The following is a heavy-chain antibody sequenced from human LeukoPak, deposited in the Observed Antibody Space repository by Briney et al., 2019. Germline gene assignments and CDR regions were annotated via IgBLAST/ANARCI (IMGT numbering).Heavy chain of an antibody. V-gene: IGHV3-30*01. CDR1: GFTFSSYA. Sequence: PGGSLRLSCAASGFTFSSYAMHWVRQAPGKGLEWVAFISHDGNDKYFADSVRGRFTISRDISKNTLYLQMNSLRAEDTAVYYCARSSISPHYYFYYMDAWGKGTTVTVSS. D-gene: IGHD2-2*01. J-gene: IGHJ6*03. CDR2: ISHDGNDK. CDR3: ARSSISPHYYFYYMDA.